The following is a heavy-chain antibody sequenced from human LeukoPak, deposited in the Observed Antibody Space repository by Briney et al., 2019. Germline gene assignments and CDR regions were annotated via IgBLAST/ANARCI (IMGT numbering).Heavy chain of an antibody. CDR1: GFTFSSYS. CDR3: AKCTRGWFEDY. J-gene: IGHJ4*02. D-gene: IGHD6-19*01. CDR2: ISSSSSYI. V-gene: IGHV3-21*04. Sequence: GGSLRLSCAASGFTFSSYSMNWVRQAPGKGLEWVSSISSSSSYIYYADSVKGRFTISRDKSKNTLYLQMDSLRAEDTAVYYCAKCTRGWFEDYWGQGTLVTVSS.